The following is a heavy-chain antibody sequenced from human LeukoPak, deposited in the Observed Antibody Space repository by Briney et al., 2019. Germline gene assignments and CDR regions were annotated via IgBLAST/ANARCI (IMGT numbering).Heavy chain of an antibody. Sequence: SSETLSRTCAVYGGSFSGYYWSWIRQPPGKGLEWIGEINHSGSTNYNPSLKSRVTISVDTSNNQFSLKLSSVTAADTAVYYCARGRARIAVAGMTFDYWGQGTLVTVSS. J-gene: IGHJ4*02. CDR3: ARGRARIAVAGMTFDY. D-gene: IGHD6-19*01. CDR1: GGSFSGYY. CDR2: INHSGST. V-gene: IGHV4-34*01.